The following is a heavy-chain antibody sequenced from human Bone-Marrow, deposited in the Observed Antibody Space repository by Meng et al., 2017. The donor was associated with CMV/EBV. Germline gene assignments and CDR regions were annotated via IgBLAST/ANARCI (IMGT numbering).Heavy chain of an antibody. Sequence: GGSLRLSCAASGFTVSRNYMGWVRQAPGKGLEWVSVIYGSRTTNYPDFVKGRFTISRDNSRNTVYLQMNSLRAEDTAVYYCASGNPMEGNDYWGQGTLVTVSS. D-gene: IGHD2-8*01. CDR2: IYGSRTT. CDR1: GFTVSRNY. V-gene: IGHV3-66*01. J-gene: IGHJ4*02. CDR3: ASGNPMEGNDY.